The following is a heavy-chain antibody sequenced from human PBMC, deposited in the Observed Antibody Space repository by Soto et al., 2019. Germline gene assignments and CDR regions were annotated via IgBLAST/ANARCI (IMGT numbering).Heavy chain of an antibody. Sequence: QVQLVQSGDEVKKPGASVKVSCKASGYIFVNYGIAWVRQAPGQGLEWMGWISPYTGNTHSATKVQGRLTMTTDTPTSTAYMDLGSLTSDETAVYYCVMVDNYVTPTPQDVWGQATTVTVSS. CDR2: ISPYTGNT. D-gene: IGHD3-16*01. J-gene: IGHJ6*02. V-gene: IGHV1-18*01. CDR3: VMVDNYVTPTPQDV. CDR1: GYIFVNYG.